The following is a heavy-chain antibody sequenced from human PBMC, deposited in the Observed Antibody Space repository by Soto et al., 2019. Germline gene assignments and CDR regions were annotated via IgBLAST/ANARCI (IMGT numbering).Heavy chain of an antibody. V-gene: IGHV4-4*02. D-gene: IGHD6-19*01. J-gene: IGHJ4*02. CDR1: SASIDNN. Sequence: PSETLSLTCAVSSASIDNNWNWVRQPPGKGLEWIGEIHQSGISYKNPSLKSRVTMSVDKSKNQFSLNLSSVTAADTAVYFCARSFGWYAFDQWGQGTLVTSPQ. CDR3: ARSFGWYAFDQ. CDR2: IHQSGIS.